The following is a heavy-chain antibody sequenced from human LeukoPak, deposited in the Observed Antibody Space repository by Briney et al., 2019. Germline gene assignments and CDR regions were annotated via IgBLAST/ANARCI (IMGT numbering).Heavy chain of an antibody. CDR1: GSTFSSYS. CDR2: ISSSSGYK. V-gene: IGHV3-21*01. CDR3: ARTSGESTAALRAPFDY. D-gene: IGHD6-6*01. Sequence: GGSLRLSCAASGSTFSSYSMTWVRQAPGKGLEWVSSISSSSGYKYYADSVKGRFTISRDNAKNSLYLQMDSLRAEDAAVYYCARTSGESTAALRAPFDYWGQGTLATVSS. J-gene: IGHJ4*02.